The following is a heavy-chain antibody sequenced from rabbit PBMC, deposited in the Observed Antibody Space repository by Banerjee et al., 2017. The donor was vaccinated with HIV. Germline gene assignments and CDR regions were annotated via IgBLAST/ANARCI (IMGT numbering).Heavy chain of an antibody. CDR1: GFSFSSSYW. CDR2: IWTGSSGST. CDR3: ARDLAGVIGWNFNL. J-gene: IGHJ4*01. V-gene: IGHV1S40*01. D-gene: IGHD4-1*01. Sequence: QSLEESGGDLVKPGASLILTCTASGFSFSSSYWICWVRQAPGKGLEWIACIWTGSSGSTNYASWAKGRFTISKTSSTTVTLQMTSLTAADTATYLCARDLAGVIGWNFNLWGQGTLVTVS.